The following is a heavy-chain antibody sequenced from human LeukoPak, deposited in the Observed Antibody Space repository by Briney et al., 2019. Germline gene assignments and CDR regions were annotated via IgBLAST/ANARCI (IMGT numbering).Heavy chain of an antibody. D-gene: IGHD4-23*01. CDR1: GYTFTSYA. CDR2: INTNTGNP. J-gene: IGHJ3*02. V-gene: IGHV7-4-1*02. CDR3: ARVFTVVTPSGAFDI. Sequence: GASVKVSCKASGYTFTSYAMNWVRQAPGQGLEWMGWINTNTGNPTYAQGFTGRFVFSLDTSVSTAYLQISSLKAEDTAVYYCARVFTVVTPSGAFDIWGQGTMVTVSS.